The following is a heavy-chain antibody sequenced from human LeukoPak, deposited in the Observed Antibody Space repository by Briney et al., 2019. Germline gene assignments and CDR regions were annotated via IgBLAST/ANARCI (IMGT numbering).Heavy chain of an antibody. CDR3: AREYGDYDNWFDP. Sequence: GASVKVSCKASGYTFTGYYMHWVRQAPRQGLEWMGWINPNSGGTNYAQKFQGRVTMTRDTSISTAYMELSRLRSDDTAVYYCAREYGDYDNWFDPWGQGTLVTVSS. CDR2: INPNSGGT. V-gene: IGHV1-2*02. D-gene: IGHD4-17*01. J-gene: IGHJ5*02. CDR1: GYTFTGYY.